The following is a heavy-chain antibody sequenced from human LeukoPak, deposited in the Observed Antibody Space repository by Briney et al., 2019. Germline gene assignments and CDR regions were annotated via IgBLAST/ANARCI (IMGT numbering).Heavy chain of an antibody. CDR2: ISPDGTSK. CDR3: ARADGSHYGLKDY. V-gene: IGHV3-74*01. J-gene: IGHJ4*02. Sequence: PGGSLRLSCAASGFTFRSYWVHWVRQAPGKGLVWVSRISPDGTSKSYADSVKGRFTISRDNAKNTLSLQMNSLRAEDTGLYYCARADGSHYGLKDYWGQGTLVTVSS. D-gene: IGHD1-26*01. CDR1: GFTFRSYW.